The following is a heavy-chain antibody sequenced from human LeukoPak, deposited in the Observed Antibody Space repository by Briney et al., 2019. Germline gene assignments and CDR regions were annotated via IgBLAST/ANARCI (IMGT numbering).Heavy chain of an antibody. V-gene: IGHV1-2*02. CDR2: INPNSGGT. CDR1: GYTFTGYY. CDR3: ARAGSGSGWYFDY. Sequence: ASVKVSCKASGYTFTGYYMHWVRQAPGQGLEWMGWINPNSGGTNYAQKFQGRVTMTRDTSISTAYMELSRLRSDDTAVYYCARAGSGSGWYFDYWGQGTLVTVSS. J-gene: IGHJ4*02. D-gene: IGHD6-19*01.